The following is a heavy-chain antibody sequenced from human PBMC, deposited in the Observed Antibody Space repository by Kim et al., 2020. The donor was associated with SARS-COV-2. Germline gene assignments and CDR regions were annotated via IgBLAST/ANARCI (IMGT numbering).Heavy chain of an antibody. Sequence: GGSLRLSCAASGFTFDDYGMSWVRQAPGKGLEWVSGINWNGGSTGYADSVKGRFTISRDNAKNSLYLQMNSLRAEDTALYHCARGFSPDYGDYLDYWGQGTLVTVSS. CDR3: ARGFSPDYGDYLDY. CDR1: GFTFDDYG. V-gene: IGHV3-20*01. J-gene: IGHJ4*02. D-gene: IGHD4-17*01. CDR2: INWNGGST.